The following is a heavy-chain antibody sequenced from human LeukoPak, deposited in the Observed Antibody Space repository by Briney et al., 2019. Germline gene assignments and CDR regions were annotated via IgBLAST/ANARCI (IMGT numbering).Heavy chain of an antibody. J-gene: IGHJ4*02. D-gene: IGHD6-19*01. CDR2: INQDGSEK. CDR3: ARLGPASSGWPESFDY. Sequence: GGSLRLSCATSGFSFNNDWMDWVRQAPGKGLEWVANINQDGSEKNCLDSVKGRFTISRDNAQNSLYLQMNGLRVEDTAVYYCARLGPASSGWPESFDYWGQGTLVTVSS. CDR1: GFSFNNDW. V-gene: IGHV3-7*03.